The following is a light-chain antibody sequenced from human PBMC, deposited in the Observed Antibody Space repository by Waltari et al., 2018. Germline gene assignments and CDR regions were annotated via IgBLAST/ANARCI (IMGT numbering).Light chain of an antibody. J-gene: IGKJ1*01. CDR1: QSVSRT. CDR3: QKYGTLPAT. Sequence: EIVLTQSPGTLSLSPGERATLSCRASQSVSRTLAWYQQKPGQAPRLLIYDASTRATGIPDRFSGSDSGTDFSLTISRLEPEDFAVYYCQKYGTLPATFGQGTKVEVK. CDR2: DAS. V-gene: IGKV3-20*01.